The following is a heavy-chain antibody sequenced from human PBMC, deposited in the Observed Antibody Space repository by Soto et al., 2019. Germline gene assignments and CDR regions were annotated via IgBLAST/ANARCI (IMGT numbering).Heavy chain of an antibody. D-gene: IGHD3-3*01. V-gene: IGHV4-59*01. CDR1: GGSISSYY. CDR3: ARAQVGITIFGVVMMWFDP. J-gene: IGHJ5*02. Sequence: SETLSLTCTVSGGSISSYYWSWIRQPPGKGLEWIGYIYYSGSTNYNPSLKSRVTISVDTSKNQFSLKLSSVTAADTAVYYGARAQVGITIFGVVMMWFDPWGQGTLVTVSS. CDR2: IYYSGST.